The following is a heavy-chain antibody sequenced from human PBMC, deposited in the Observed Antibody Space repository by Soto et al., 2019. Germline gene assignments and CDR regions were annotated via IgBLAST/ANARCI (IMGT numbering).Heavy chain of an antibody. CDR2: IYPGDSDT. CDR1: GYSFTSYW. V-gene: IGHV5-51*01. J-gene: IGHJ4*02. Sequence: GESLKISCKGSGYSFTSYWIGWVRQMPGKGLEWMGIIYPGDSDTRYSPSFQGQVTISADKFISTAYLQWSSLEASDTAMYYCAREEGGTRTTFDYWGQGTLVTVSS. D-gene: IGHD1-1*01. CDR3: AREEGGTRTTFDY.